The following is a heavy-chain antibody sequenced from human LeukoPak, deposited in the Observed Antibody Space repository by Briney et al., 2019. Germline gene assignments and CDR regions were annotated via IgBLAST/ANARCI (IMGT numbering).Heavy chain of an antibody. Sequence: SETLSLTCTVSGGSIRNYYWSWIRQPPGKGLEWIGYIYYSGSTNYNPSLKSRVIISGDTSKNQFSLKLSSVTAADTAVYYCARTGWFGESYYFDYWGQGTLVTVSS. J-gene: IGHJ4*02. CDR3: ARTGWFGESYYFDY. D-gene: IGHD3-10*01. CDR1: GGSIRNYY. CDR2: IYYSGST. V-gene: IGHV4-59*08.